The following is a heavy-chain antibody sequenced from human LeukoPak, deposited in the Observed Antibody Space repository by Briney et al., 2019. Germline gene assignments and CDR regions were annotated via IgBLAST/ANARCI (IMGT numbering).Heavy chain of an antibody. D-gene: IGHD2-2*01. J-gene: IGHJ4*02. CDR2: ISYDGSNK. CDR1: GFTFSSYA. V-gene: IGHV3-30-3*01. Sequence: PGRSLRLSCAASGFTFSSYAMHWVRQAPGKGLEWVAVISYDGSNKYYADSVKGRFTISRDNSKNTLYLQMNSLRAEDTAVYYCARDRSLIVVVPAAMIETEIDYWGQGTLVTVSS. CDR3: ARDRSLIVVVPAAMIETEIDY.